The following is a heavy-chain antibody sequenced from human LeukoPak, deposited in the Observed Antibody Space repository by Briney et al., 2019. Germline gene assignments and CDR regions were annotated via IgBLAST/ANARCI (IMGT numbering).Heavy chain of an antibody. CDR1: GYSFTGYY. Sequence: ASVKVSCKASGYSFTGYYIHWVRQAPGQGLEWMGWINPNSGGTKYAQKFQGRVAMTRDTSINTTYMELSGLRSDDTAMYYCARKRGSSWFLVHAFDIWGQGTMVTVSS. V-gene: IGHV1-2*02. CDR2: INPNSGGT. CDR3: ARKRGSSWFLVHAFDI. D-gene: IGHD6-13*01. J-gene: IGHJ3*02.